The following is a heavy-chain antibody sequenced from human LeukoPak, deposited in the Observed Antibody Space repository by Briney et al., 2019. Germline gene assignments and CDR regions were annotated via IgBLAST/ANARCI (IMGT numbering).Heavy chain of an antibody. V-gene: IGHV1-8*03. CDR1: GYTFTSYD. D-gene: IGHD3-10*01. CDR2: MNPNSGNT. Sequence: ASVKVSCKASGYTFTSYDINWVRQATGQGLEWMGWMNPNSGNTGYAQKFQGRVTITRNTSISTAYMELSSLRSEDTAVYYCARYSTTYGSEGDWFDPWGQGTLVTVSS. J-gene: IGHJ5*02. CDR3: ARYSTTYGSEGDWFDP.